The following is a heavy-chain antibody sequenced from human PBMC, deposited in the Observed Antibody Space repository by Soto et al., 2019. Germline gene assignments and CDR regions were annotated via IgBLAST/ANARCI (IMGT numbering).Heavy chain of an antibody. V-gene: IGHV3-23*01. D-gene: IGHD2-15*01. CDR3: ARDLWWYLH. Sequence: EVQLLESGGGLVQPGGALRLSCAASGFTFSSHAMSWVRQTPGKGLEWISSISAGSEGAYYADSVRGRFTISRDNSNNTLFLQMNSLRAEDTAVYYCARDLWWYLHWGQETVVTVSS. CDR1: GFTFSSHA. J-gene: IGHJ4*02. CDR2: ISAGSEGA.